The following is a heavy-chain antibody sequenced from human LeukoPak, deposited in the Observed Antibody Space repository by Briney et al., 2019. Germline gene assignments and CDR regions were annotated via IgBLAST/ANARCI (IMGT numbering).Heavy chain of an antibody. D-gene: IGHD4-17*01. CDR2: ISSSSSTI. CDR3: ARVRRPSTGARYFDL. J-gene: IGHJ2*01. Sequence: GGSLRLSCAASGFTFSSYSMNWVRQAPGKGLEWVSYISSSSSTIYYADSVKGRFTISRDNAKNSLYLQMNSLRAEDTAVYYCARVRRPSTGARYFDLWGRGTLVTVSS. CDR1: GFTFSSYS. V-gene: IGHV3-48*01.